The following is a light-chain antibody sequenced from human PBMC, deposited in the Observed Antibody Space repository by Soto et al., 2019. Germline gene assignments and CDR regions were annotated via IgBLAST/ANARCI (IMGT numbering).Light chain of an antibody. V-gene: IGKV4-1*01. CDR1: QSVLLHSNNKNY. Sequence: DVVLPHSPESLAVSLVARPTIHCKCSQSVLLHSNNKNYLAWYQQKPGQPPKLLIYWASTRESGVPDRFSGSGSGTDFTLTISRLQAEDVAVYYCQQYYSTPLTFGGGTKVDIK. CDR2: WAS. CDR3: QQYYSTPLT. J-gene: IGKJ4*01.